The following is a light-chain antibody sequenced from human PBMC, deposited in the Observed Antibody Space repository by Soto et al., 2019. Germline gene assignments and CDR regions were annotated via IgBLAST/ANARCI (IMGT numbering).Light chain of an antibody. J-gene: IGLJ3*02. Sequence: QSALTQPASVSGSPGQSITISCIGSNTDVGGYNHVSWYQHHPGKAPKLMIYEVSKRPSGVSNRFSGSKSDNTASLTISGLQADDESDYYCCSYAGGNTWEFGGGTKLTVL. V-gene: IGLV2-23*02. CDR3: CSYAGGNTWE. CDR2: EVS. CDR1: NTDVGGYNH.